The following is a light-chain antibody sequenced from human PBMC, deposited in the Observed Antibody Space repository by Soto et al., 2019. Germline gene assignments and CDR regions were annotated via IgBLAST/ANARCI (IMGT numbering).Light chain of an antibody. CDR2: AAS. V-gene: IGKV1-39*01. CDR1: QSITNY. J-gene: IGKJ3*01. CDR3: QQSYSTPFT. Sequence: DIQMTQSPSSLSASVGDRVTITCRASQSITNYLNWYQQKPGEAPKLLIYAASSLHSGVPSRFSGSGSGTDFTLTITSLQPEDVATYYCQQSYSTPFTFGPGTKVDIK.